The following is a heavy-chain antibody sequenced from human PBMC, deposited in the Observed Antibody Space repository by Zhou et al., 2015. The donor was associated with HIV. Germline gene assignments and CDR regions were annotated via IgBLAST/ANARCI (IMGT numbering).Heavy chain of an antibody. V-gene: IGHV1-46*01. CDR3: ARDRAKYYYDSSGYYPGGDWYFDL. J-gene: IGHJ2*01. CDR2: INPSGGST. D-gene: IGHD3-22*01. Sequence: QVQLVQSGAEVKKPGASVKVSCKASGYTFTSYYMHWVRQAPGQGLEWMGIINPSGGSTSYAQKFQGRVTMTRDTSTSTVYMELSSLRSEDTAVYYCARDRAKYYYDSSGYYPGGDWYFDLWGRGTRGHCLL. CDR1: GYTFTSYY.